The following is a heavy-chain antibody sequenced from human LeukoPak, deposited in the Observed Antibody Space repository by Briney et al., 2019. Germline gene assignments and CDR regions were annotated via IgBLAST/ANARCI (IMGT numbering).Heavy chain of an antibody. CDR2: INAGNGNT. D-gene: IGHD1-1*01. CDR1: GYTFTTYA. CDR3: ARDRGQQLILYNFDS. J-gene: IGHJ5*01. V-gene: IGHV1-3*03. Sequence: GASVKVSCKASGYTFTTYAMHWVRQAPGQRLEWMGWINAGNGNTKYSQEFQGRVTITRDTSARIVYMELSSLRSEDMAVYYCARDRGQQLILYNFDSWGQGTPVTVSS.